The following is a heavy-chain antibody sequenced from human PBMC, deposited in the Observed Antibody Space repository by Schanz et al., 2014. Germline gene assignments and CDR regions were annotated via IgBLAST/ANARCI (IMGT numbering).Heavy chain of an antibody. D-gene: IGHD3-10*01. CDR1: GFTLNNAW. CDR3: TADLWFGAVWGVW. CDR2: IKSKTDGGTR. Sequence: EVQLVESGGGLVKPGGSLRLSCATSGFTLNNAWMNWVRQAPGKGLQWVARIKSKTDGGTRDYAAPVKGRFTISTDDSKTRCYRQMNTLQPEDATVYSCTADLWFGAVWGVWWGQGTLVTVSS. J-gene: IGHJ4*02. V-gene: IGHV3-15*01.